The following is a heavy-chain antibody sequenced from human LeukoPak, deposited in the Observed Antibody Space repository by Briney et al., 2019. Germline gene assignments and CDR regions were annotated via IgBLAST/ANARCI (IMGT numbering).Heavy chain of an antibody. V-gene: IGHV4-39*07. Sequence: SETLSLTCTVSGGSISSSSYYWGWIRQPPGKGLEWIGSIYYSGSTYYNPSLKSRVTISVDTSKNQFSLKLSSVTAADTAVYYCARASADYYDSSGYYYVDAFDIWGQGTMVTVSS. CDR2: IYYSGST. J-gene: IGHJ3*02. CDR3: ARASADYYDSSGYYYVDAFDI. CDR1: GGSISSSSYY. D-gene: IGHD3-22*01.